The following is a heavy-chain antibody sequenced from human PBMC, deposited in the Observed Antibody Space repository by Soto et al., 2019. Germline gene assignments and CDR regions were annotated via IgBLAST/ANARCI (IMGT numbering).Heavy chain of an antibody. J-gene: IGHJ4*02. CDR1: GYTFTSYD. D-gene: IGHD6-13*01. CDR2: MNPNSGNT. Sequence: ASVKVSCKASGYTFTSYDINWVRQATGQGLEWMGWMNPNSGNTGYAQKFQGRVTMTRNTSISTAYMELSSLRSEDTAVYYCATKAGSSSSSVVLFFDYWGQGTLVTVSS. CDR3: ATKAGSSSSSVVLFFDY. V-gene: IGHV1-8*01.